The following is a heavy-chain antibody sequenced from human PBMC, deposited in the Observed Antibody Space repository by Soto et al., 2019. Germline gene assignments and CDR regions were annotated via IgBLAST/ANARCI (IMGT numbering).Heavy chain of an antibody. CDR2: ISAYNGNT. CDR1: GYTFTRYG. V-gene: IGHV1-18*01. CDR3: AVQVDTAMGDYYSGMDV. Sequence: AAVKVSCKASGYTFTRYGISWVRQAPGQGLEWMGWISAYNGNTNYAQKLQGRVTMTTDTSTSTAYMELRSLRSDDTAVYYCAVQVDTAMGDYYSGMDVWGQGTTVTVSS. J-gene: IGHJ6*02. D-gene: IGHD5-18*01.